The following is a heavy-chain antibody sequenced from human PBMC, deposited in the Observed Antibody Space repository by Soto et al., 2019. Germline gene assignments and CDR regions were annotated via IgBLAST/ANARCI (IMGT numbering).Heavy chain of an antibody. CDR2: FYDSGGT. J-gene: IGHJ4*02. CDR3: ARTVSGAILDH. CDR1: GDSISSYS. Sequence: QVQLQESGPGLVKTSETLSLTCTVSGDSISSYSWSWLRQPPGKGLEWIGHFYDSGGTNYNPSLKGRVTISGDTSRNQFSLNLSSVTAADTAMYYCARTVSGAILDHWGQGTLVTVSS. D-gene: IGHD2-21*01. V-gene: IGHV4-59*12.